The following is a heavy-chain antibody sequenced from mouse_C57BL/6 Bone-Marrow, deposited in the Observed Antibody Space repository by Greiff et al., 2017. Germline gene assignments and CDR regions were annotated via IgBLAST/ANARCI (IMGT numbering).Heavy chain of an antibody. CDR3: TSYGSSYEAMDD. D-gene: IGHD1-1*01. V-gene: IGHV14-4*01. CDR1: GFNIKDDY. CDR2: IDPENGDT. J-gene: IGHJ4*01. Sequence: EVQLQQSGAELVRPGASVKLSCTASGFNIKDDYMHWVKQRPEQGLEWIGWIDPENGDTEYASKFQGKATITADTSSNTAYLQLSSLTSEDTAVYYCTSYGSSYEAMDDWGQGTSVTVSS.